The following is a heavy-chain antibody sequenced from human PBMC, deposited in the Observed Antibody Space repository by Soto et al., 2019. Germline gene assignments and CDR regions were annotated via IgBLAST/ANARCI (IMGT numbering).Heavy chain of an antibody. Sequence: SQTLSVTWAISGYSVSINTASWNWIRSSPSRVLDWLGRTYYRSNWRHDYAVSVKSRITVNPDTSKNHFSLQLNSVTPDDTAVYYCARGVAGSGFDLWGQGTLVTVSS. J-gene: IGHJ4*02. CDR3: ARGVAGSGFDL. V-gene: IGHV6-1*01. CDR2: TYYRSNWRH. D-gene: IGHD6-19*01. CDR1: GYSVSINTAS.